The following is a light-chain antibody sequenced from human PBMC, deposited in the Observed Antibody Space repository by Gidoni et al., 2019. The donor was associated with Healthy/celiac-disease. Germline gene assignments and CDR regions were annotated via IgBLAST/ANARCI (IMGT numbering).Light chain of an antibody. V-gene: IGKV3-11*01. CDR2: AAS. Sequence: EIVLTQSPATLSLSPGERATLSCRASQSVSSYLAWYQQKPGQAPRLLIYAASNRATGIPARFSGSGSGTDFTLTISRLEPEDFAVYYCQQRSNWPRTFGGGTKVEIK. J-gene: IGKJ4*01. CDR3: QQRSNWPRT. CDR1: QSVSSY.